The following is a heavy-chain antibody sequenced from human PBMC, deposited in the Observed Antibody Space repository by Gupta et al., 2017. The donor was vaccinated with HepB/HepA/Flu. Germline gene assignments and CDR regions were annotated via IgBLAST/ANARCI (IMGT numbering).Heavy chain of an antibody. D-gene: IGHD3-22*01. J-gene: IGHJ6*03. CDR2: ISYDGSNK. CDR3: AKEYYYDSSGYYSRYYYYYMDV. CDR1: GFTFSSSG. V-gene: IGHV3-30*18. Sequence: GFTFSSSGMHWVRQAPGKGLEWVAVISYDGSNKYYADAVKGRFTISRDNSKNTLYLQMNSRRAEDTAVYYCAKEYYYDSSGYYSRYYYYYMDVWVKGTTVTVSS.